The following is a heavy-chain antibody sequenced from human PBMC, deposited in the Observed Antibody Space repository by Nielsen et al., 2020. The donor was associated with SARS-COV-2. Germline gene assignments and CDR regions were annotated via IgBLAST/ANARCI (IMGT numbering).Heavy chain of an antibody. CDR3: ARHALAAAGSEGY. V-gene: IGHV4-39*01. CDR1: GGSISSSSYY. D-gene: IGHD6-13*01. CDR2: IYYSGST. Sequence: SETLSLTCTVSGGSISSSSYYWGWIRQPPGKGLEWIGSIYYSGSTYYNPSLKSRVTISVDTSKNQFSLKLSSVTAADTAVYYCARHALAAAGSEGYWGQGTLVTVSS. J-gene: IGHJ4*02.